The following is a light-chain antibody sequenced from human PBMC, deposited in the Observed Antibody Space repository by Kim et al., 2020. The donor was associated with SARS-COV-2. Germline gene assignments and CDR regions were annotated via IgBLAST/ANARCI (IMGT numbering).Light chain of an antibody. J-gene: IGKJ2*01. CDR1: QSVLYSSNHKNF. CDR2: WAS. Sequence: ATINCKSSQSVLYSSNHKNFLAWYQQKPGQPPKVLIYWASTRESGVPDRFSGSGSATDFTLTISSLQAEDVAVYFCQQYFSSPYTFGQGTKLEI. V-gene: IGKV4-1*01. CDR3: QQYFSSPYT.